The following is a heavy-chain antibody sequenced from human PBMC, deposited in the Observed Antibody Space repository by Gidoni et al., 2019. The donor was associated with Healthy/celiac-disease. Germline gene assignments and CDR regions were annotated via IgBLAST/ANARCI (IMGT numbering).Heavy chain of an antibody. D-gene: IGHD1-1*01. CDR2: IYYSWST. V-gene: IGHV4-59*01. CDR1: GGSISSYY. Sequence: QVQLQASGPALVKPSETLSLTCTVSGGSISSYYWSWIRQPPGKGLEWIWYIYYSWSTNYNPSLKSRVTISVDTSKNQFSLKLSSVTAADTAVYYCAREYNWNDVGGNWFDPWGQGTLVTVSS. CDR3: AREYNWNDVGGNWFDP. J-gene: IGHJ5*02.